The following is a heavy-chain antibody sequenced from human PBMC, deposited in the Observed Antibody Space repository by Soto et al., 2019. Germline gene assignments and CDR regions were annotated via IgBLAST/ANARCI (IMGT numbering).Heavy chain of an antibody. CDR2: IYYGGRT. D-gene: IGHD3-22*01. Sequence: PSETLSLTCIVSGESISSSSYYWGWIRQPPGKGLEWIGSIYYGGRTYYNPSFKSRVTISIDTSKNQFSLKLSSVTATDTAVYYCATDLQYYDSSGTFDYWGQGTLVTVSS. CDR3: ATDLQYYDSSGTFDY. CDR1: GESISSSSYY. J-gene: IGHJ4*02. V-gene: IGHV4-39*02.